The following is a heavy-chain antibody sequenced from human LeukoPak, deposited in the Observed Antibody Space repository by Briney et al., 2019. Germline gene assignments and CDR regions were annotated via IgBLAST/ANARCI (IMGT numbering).Heavy chain of an antibody. V-gene: IGHV3-23*01. CDR1: GFTFSSYA. J-gene: IGHJ4*02. CDR2: ISGSGGST. D-gene: IGHD2-2*01. CDR3: AKDMSCTSCYSYFDY. Sequence: GGSLRLFCAASGFTFSSYAMSWVRQAPGKGLEWVSAISGSGGSTYYADSVKGRFTISRDNSKNTLYLQMNSLRAEDTAVYYCAKDMSCTSCYSYFDYWGQGTLVTVSS.